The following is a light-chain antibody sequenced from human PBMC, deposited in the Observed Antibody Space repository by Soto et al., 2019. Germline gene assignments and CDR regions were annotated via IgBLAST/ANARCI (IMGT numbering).Light chain of an antibody. J-gene: IGLJ1*01. CDR2: DVI. V-gene: IGLV2-18*02. Sequence: QSALTQPPSVSGSPGQSVAISCIGANSDIGSYDRVSWYQQPPGTSPKLIIYDVINRPSGVPDRFSGAKSGNTASLTISGLQTEDEADYYCSSFTSSSTYVFGTGTKLTVL. CDR1: NSDIGSYDR. CDR3: SSFTSSSTYV.